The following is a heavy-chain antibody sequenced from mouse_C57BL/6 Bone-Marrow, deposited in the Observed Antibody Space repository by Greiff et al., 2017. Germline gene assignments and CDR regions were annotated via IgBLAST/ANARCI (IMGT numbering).Heavy chain of an antibody. CDR2: IYPGSGST. CDR1: GYTFTSYW. J-gene: IGHJ1*03. Sequence: VKLQQPGAELVKPGASVKMSCKASGYTFTSYWITWVKQRPGQGLEWIGDIYPGSGSTNYNEKFKSKATLTVETSSSTAYMQLSSLTSEDSAVYYCARGGLYDGYYWYFDVWGTGTTVTVSS. D-gene: IGHD2-3*01. V-gene: IGHV1-55*01. CDR3: ARGGLYDGYYWYFDV.